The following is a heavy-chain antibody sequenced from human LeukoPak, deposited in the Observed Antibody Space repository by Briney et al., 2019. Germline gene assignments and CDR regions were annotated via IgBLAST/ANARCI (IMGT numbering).Heavy chain of an antibody. D-gene: IGHD2-2*01. V-gene: IGHV3-30*18. CDR1: GFTFSSYG. CDR2: ITYDGSNK. Sequence: GRSLRLSCAASGFTFSSYGMHWVRQAPGKGLEWVAVITYDGSNKYYADSVKGRFTISRDNSKNTLYLQMNSLRAEDTAVYYCAKDLCSSTSCSFDYWGQGTLVTVSS. CDR3: AKDLCSSTSCSFDY. J-gene: IGHJ4*02.